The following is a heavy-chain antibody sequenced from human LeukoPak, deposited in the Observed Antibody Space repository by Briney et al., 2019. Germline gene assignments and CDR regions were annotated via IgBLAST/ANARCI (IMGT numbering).Heavy chain of an antibody. CDR3: AREYCTSSSCYFDY. D-gene: IGHD2-2*01. CDR1: GGSISSHY. CDR2: IFYSGST. Sequence: SETLSLTCTVSGGSISSHYWSWIRQPPGKGLEWIGYIFYSGSTNCNPSLKSRVAMSVDTSKNQFSPKLSSVTAADTAVYYCAREYCTSSSCYFDYWGQGTLVTVSS. V-gene: IGHV4-59*11. J-gene: IGHJ4*02.